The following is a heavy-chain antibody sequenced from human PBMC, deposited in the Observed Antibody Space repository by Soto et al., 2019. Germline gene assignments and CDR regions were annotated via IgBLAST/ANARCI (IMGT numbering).Heavy chain of an antibody. J-gene: IGHJ6*02. Sequence: GESLKISCKGSGYNFHTYWIAWVRRMPGKGLEWMGFIYPHDSDTRYSPSFRGQVTISADKSINTAYLQWTSLKASDTAIYFCERPTDYHYGMQVWGQGTTVTVSS. D-gene: IGHD4-17*01. V-gene: IGHV5-51*01. CDR1: GYNFHTYW. CDR3: ERPTDYHYGMQV. CDR2: IYPHDSDT.